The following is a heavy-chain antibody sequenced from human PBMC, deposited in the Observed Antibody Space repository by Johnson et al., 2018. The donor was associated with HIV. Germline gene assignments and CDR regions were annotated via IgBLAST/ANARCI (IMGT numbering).Heavy chain of an antibody. Sequence: QAPGKGLEWVAVISYDGSNKYYADSVKGRFTISRDNSKNTLYLQMNRLRAEDTAVYYCARERNMIVVDDDAFDIWGQGTMVTVSS. D-gene: IGHD3-22*01. J-gene: IGHJ3*02. CDR2: ISYDGSNK. CDR3: ARERNMIVVDDDAFDI. V-gene: IGHV3-30*04.